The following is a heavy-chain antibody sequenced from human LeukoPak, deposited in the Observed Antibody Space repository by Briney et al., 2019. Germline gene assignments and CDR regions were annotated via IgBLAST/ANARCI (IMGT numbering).Heavy chain of an antibody. CDR2: ISSSGSTI. CDR1: GFTFSDYY. V-gene: IGHV3-11*04. J-gene: IGHJ4*02. D-gene: IGHD2-2*01. Sequence: GGSLRLSCAASGFTFSDYYMSWIRQAPGKGLEGVSYISSSGSTIYYADSVKGRFTISRDNAKNSLYLQMNSLRAEDTAVYYCARVASRGYCSSTSCFLFDYWGQGTLVTVSS. CDR3: ARVASRGYCSSTSCFLFDY.